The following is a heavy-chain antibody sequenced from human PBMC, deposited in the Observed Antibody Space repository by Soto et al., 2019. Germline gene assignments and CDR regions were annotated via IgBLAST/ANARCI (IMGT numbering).Heavy chain of an antibody. CDR2: IYSDGTT. CDR3: ARDRGYRSGSFGY. V-gene: IGHV4-4*07. Sequence: PSETLSLTCIVSGGSISGYYWSWIRQPAGKELEWIGRIYSDGTTNYNPSLKGRGTVSVDTSKKQISLKLTSVTAADTAMYYCARDRGYRSGSFGYWGQGVLVTVSS. J-gene: IGHJ4*02. CDR1: GGSISGYY. D-gene: IGHD5-18*01.